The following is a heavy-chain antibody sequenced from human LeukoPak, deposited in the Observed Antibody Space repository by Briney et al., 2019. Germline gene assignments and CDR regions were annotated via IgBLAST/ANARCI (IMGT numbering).Heavy chain of an antibody. V-gene: IGHV1-2*02. J-gene: IGHJ6*02. Sequence: GASVKVSCKASGYTFTGYYMHWVRQAPGQGLEWMGWINPNSGGTNYAQKFQGRVTMTRDTSISTAYMELSRLRSDDTAVYYCARDLASKLWLTYYYYGMDVWGQGTTVTVSS. D-gene: IGHD5-18*01. CDR2: INPNSGGT. CDR1: GYTFTGYY. CDR3: ARDLASKLWLTYYYYGMDV.